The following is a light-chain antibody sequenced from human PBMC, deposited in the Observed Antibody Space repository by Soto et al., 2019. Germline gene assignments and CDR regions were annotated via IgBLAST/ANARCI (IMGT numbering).Light chain of an antibody. Sequence: DIPMTQSPSSVSASVGDRVTITCRASQGISSWLAWYQQKPGKAPKLLIYAASSLQRGVPSRFSGSRSGTDFTLTTGSLQPEDFGTYYGQQANSFPATFGQGTKVDIK. V-gene: IGKV1-12*01. CDR1: QGISSW. CDR3: QQANSFPAT. CDR2: AAS. J-gene: IGKJ1*01.